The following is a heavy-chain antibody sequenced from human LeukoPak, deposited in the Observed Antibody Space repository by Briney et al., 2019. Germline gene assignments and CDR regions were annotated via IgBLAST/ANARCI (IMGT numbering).Heavy chain of an antibody. D-gene: IGHD3-10*01. CDR3: ARGPTTVRGDRTKWFDP. CDR2: IYYSGTT. V-gene: IGHV4-59*01. J-gene: IGHJ5*02. CDR1: GVSISGYY. Sequence: SETLSLTCTVSGVSISGYYWSWFRQPPGKRLEWVGYIYYSGTTNYNPSLKSRVTVSVDMSKNQFSLELNSVTAADTAVYYCARGPTTVRGDRTKWFDPWGQGTLVTVSS.